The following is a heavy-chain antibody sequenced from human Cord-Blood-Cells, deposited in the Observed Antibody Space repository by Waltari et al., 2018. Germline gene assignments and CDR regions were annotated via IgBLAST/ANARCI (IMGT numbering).Heavy chain of an antibody. CDR1: GYTLTELS. D-gene: IGHD2-2*01. CDR3: ATAFRYQLDAFDI. V-gene: IGHV1-24*01. J-gene: IGHJ3*02. CDR2: FDPEDGET. Sequence: QVQLVQSGAGVKKPGASVRVSCKVSGYTLTELSMHWVRPAPGKGLEWMGGFDPEDGETIYAQKYQGRVTMTEDTSTDTAYMELSSLRSEATVVYYCATAFRYQLDAFDIWGQGTMVTVSS.